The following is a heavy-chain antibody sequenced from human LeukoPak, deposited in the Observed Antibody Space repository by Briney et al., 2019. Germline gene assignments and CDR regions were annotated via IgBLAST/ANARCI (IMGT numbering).Heavy chain of an antibody. V-gene: IGHV1-69*13. J-gene: IGHJ4*02. CDR1: GGTFSSYA. CDR3: ASISLLWFGVDY. CDR2: IIPIFGTA. D-gene: IGHD3-10*01. Sequence: ASVKVSCKASGGTFSSYAISWVRQAPGQGLEWMGGIIPIFGTANYAQKFQGRVTITADESTSTAYMELSSLRSEDTAVHYCASISLLWFGVDYWGQGTLVTVSS.